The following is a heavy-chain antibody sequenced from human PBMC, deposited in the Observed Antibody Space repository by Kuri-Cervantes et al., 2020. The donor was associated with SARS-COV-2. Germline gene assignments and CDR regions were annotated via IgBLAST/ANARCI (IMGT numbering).Heavy chain of an antibody. V-gene: IGHV4-59*11. CDR1: GGSISSHY. Sequence: SETLSLTCTVSGGSISSHYWTWIRQPPGKRLEWIGYIYYTGSTNYNPSLKSRVTISVDTSKNQFSLKLSSVTATDTAVYYCTRDSRSSYQVLLDQYYYSYMDVWDKGTTVTVSS. CDR3: TRDSRSSYQVLLDQYYYSYMDV. D-gene: IGHD3-3*01. J-gene: IGHJ6*03. CDR2: IYYTGST.